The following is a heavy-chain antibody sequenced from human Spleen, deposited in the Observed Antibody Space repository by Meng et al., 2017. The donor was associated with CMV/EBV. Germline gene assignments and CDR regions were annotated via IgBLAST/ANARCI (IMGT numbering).Heavy chain of an antibody. CDR3: ARRTGGDWSVIYNWFDP. Sequence: GTFRSYAISWVRQAPGQGLEWMGGIIPILGIANYAQKFQGRVTITADKSTSTAYMELSSLRSEDTAVYYCARRTGGDWSVIYNWFDPWGQGTLVTVSS. J-gene: IGHJ5*02. CDR2: IIPILGIA. D-gene: IGHD2-21*02. V-gene: IGHV1-69*10. CDR1: GTFRSYA.